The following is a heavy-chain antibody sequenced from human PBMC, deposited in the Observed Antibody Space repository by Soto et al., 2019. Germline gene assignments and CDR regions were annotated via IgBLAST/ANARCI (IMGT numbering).Heavy chain of an antibody. CDR2: INHSGST. D-gene: IGHD2-8*02. Sequence: QVQLQQWGAGLLKPSETLSLTCAVYGGSFSGYYWSWIRQPPGKGLEWIGEINHSGSTNYHPSPKSRVTISVDTSKNQFSLKLSSVTAADTAVYYCARGQSSLLLDFWGQGVLVTVSS. J-gene: IGHJ4*02. CDR1: GGSFSGYY. CDR3: ARGQSSLLLDF. V-gene: IGHV4-34*01.